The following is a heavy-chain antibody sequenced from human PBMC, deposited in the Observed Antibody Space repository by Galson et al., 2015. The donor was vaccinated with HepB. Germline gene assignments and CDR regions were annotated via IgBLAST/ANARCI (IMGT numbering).Heavy chain of an antibody. D-gene: IGHD6-19*01. CDR3: ARAGASSGWYDL. CDR2: IRSSGSTT. V-gene: IGHV3-11*01. J-gene: IGHJ5*02. CDR1: GFISSDSY. Sequence: SLRLSCAASGFISSDSYMSWMRQAPGKGLEWISYIRSSGSTTYYADSVKGRFTISRDNAKNSLYLQMNSLRVEDTAVYYCARAGASSGWYDLWGQGTLVAVSS.